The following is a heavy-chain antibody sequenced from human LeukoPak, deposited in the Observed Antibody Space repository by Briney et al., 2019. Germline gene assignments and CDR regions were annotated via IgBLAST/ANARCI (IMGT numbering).Heavy chain of an antibody. Sequence: GGSLRLSCAASGFTFSDYYMSWIRQAPGKGLEWVSYISSSGSTIYYADSVKGRFTISRDNAKNSLYLQMNSLRAEDTAVYYCARDLDEGGYCSSTSCHIFDYWGQGTLVTVSS. D-gene: IGHD2-2*03. J-gene: IGHJ4*02. CDR3: ARDLDEGGYCSSTSCHIFDY. CDR2: ISSSGSTI. V-gene: IGHV3-11*04. CDR1: GFTFSDYY.